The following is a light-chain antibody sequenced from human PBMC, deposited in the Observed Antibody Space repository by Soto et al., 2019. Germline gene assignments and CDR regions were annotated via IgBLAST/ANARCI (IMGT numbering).Light chain of an antibody. J-gene: IGKJ4*01. CDR1: QTLRTW. CDR3: QQYNGYPLT. CDR2: DVS. V-gene: IGKV1-5*01. Sequence: DIQMTQSPSTLSASVGDRVTITCRASQTLRTWLAWNQQKPGKAPKLLIYDVSILQSGVPSRFSGSGSGTEFTLTISSLQPDDFATYYCQQYNGYPLTFGGGTKVEFK.